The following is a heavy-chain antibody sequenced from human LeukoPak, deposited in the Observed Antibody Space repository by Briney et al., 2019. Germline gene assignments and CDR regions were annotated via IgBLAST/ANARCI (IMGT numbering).Heavy chain of an antibody. CDR2: INPNSGGT. J-gene: IGHJ4*02. V-gene: IGHV1-2*02. Sequence: ASVKVSCKASGYTFTGYYMRWVRQAPGQGLEWMGWINPNSGGTNYAQKFQGRVTMTRDTSISTAYMELSRLRSDDTAVYYCARDLFDIVVVPAAYVDYWGQGTLVTVSS. D-gene: IGHD2-2*01. CDR1: GYTFTGYY. CDR3: ARDLFDIVVVPAAYVDY.